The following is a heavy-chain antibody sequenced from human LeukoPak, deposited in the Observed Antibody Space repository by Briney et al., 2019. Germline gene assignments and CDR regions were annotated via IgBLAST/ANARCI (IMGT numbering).Heavy chain of an antibody. CDR1: GGSISSGDYY. CDR3: ARVRGMDDSSGYYHYYFDY. D-gene: IGHD3-22*01. CDR2: IYYSGST. Sequence: SQTLSLTCTVSGGSISSGDYYSSWIRQPPGKGLEWLGYIYYSGSTYYNPSLKSRLTISVDTSKNQVSLKLSSVTAADTAVYYCARVRGMDDSSGYYHYYFDYWGQGTLATVSS. J-gene: IGHJ4*02. V-gene: IGHV4-30-4*01.